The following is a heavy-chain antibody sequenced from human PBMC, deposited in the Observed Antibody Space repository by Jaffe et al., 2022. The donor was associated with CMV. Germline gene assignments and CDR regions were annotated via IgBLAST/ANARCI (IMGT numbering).Heavy chain of an antibody. V-gene: IGHV3-23*04. Sequence: EVQLVESGGGLVQPGGSLRLSCTASGFTFSKYGMSWVRQAPGKGLEWVSGITGTGGDTYYADSVKGRFTISRDNSKNTQYLQMNSLRSEDTAIYYCATTPSPYYDLWSEGLDSWGQGTLVTVSS. D-gene: IGHD3-3*01. CDR2: ITGTGGDT. J-gene: IGHJ4*02. CDR3: ATTPSPYYDLWSEGLDS. CDR1: GFTFSKYG.